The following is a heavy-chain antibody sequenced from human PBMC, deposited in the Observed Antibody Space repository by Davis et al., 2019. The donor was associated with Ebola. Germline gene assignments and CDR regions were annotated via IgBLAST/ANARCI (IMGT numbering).Heavy chain of an antibody. D-gene: IGHD4-17*01. V-gene: IGHV4-39*01. CDR2: LYYSGST. CDR1: GGSISSSSYY. Sequence: MPSETLSLTCTVSGGSISSSSYYWGWIRQPPGKGLEWIGGLYYSGSTYYNPSLKSRVTISVDTSKNQFSLKLSSVTAADTAVYYCARRSGYGDYVYYFDYWGQGTLVTVSS. J-gene: IGHJ4*02. CDR3: ARRSGYGDYVYYFDY.